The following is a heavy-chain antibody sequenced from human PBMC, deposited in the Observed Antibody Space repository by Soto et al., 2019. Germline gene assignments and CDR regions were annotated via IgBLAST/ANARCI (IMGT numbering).Heavy chain of an antibody. CDR2: FNPILSMS. D-gene: IGHD3-10*01. V-gene: IGHV1-69*02. CDR1: GDTFNFYT. CDR3: ATSYGSGYRAFDF. Sequence: SVKVSCKASGDTFNFYTINWVRQAPGLGLEWMGRFNPILSMSNYAQKFEGRVTITADKSTNTAYMELSRLRVEDTAMYYCATSYGSGYRAFDFWAQGALVTVSS. J-gene: IGHJ4*02.